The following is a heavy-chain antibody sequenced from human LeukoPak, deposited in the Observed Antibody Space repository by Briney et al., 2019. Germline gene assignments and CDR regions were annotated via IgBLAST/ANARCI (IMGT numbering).Heavy chain of an antibody. V-gene: IGHV3-30*04. D-gene: IGHD3-10*01. CDR3: AREAQDRYGSGSYYNWGSYYFDY. CDR1: GFTFSSYA. CDR2: ISYDGSNK. Sequence: PGGSLRLSCAASGFTFSSYAMHWVRQAPGKGLEWVAVISYDGSNKYYADSVKGRFTISRDNSKNTLYLQMNSLRAEDTAVYYCAREAQDRYGSGSYYNWGSYYFDYWGQGTLVTVSS. J-gene: IGHJ4*02.